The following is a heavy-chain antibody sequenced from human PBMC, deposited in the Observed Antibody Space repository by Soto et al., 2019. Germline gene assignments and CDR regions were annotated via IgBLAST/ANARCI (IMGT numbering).Heavy chain of an antibody. CDR3: ARGSAINTSRYSSDACPLDAFDI. CDR2: IYHSGNT. V-gene: IGHV4-30-2*01. J-gene: IGHJ3*02. CDR1: GGSISSSGYS. D-gene: IGHD2-21*01. Sequence: QLQLQESGSGLVKPSQTLSLTCAVSGGSISSSGYSWSWIRQPPGKGLEWIGYIYHSGNTYYTPALKSRVSISVDRSETQFSLELISVTAADTAVYYCARGSAINTSRYSSDACPLDAFDIWGRGTVVTVSS.